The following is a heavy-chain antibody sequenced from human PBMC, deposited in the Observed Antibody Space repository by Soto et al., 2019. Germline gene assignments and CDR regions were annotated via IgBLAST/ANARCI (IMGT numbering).Heavy chain of an antibody. V-gene: IGHV3-30-3*01. CDR2: ISYDASNK. D-gene: IGHD3-10*01. CDR1: GFTFSSYS. CDR3: ARDLYGSLSYSLDY. J-gene: IGHJ4*02. Sequence: PGGSLRLSCAASGFTFSSYSMHWVRQAPGKGLEWVAVISYDASNKYYADSVKGRFTISRDNSKNTLYLQMNSLRAEDTAVYYCARDLYGSLSYSLDYWGQGTPVTVSS.